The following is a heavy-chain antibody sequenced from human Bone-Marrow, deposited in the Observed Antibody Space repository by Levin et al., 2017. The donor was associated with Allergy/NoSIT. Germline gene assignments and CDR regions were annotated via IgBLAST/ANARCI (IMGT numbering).Heavy chain of an antibody. Sequence: QAGGSLRLSCPFSANSAISWVRQAPGRGLEWVSTIAPHSGRTYYADAVQGRFSVSRDSSKSTLYLQMSSLRAEDTAVYYCAKGRLVVTAYEYWGQGTLVIVSS. CDR3: AKGRLVVTAYEY. D-gene: IGHD2-21*02. CDR2: IAPHSGRT. V-gene: IGHV3-23*01. J-gene: IGHJ4*02. CDR1: ANSA.